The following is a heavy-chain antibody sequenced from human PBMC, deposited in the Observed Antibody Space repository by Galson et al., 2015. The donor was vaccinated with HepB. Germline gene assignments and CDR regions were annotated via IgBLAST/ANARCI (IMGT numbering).Heavy chain of an antibody. J-gene: IGHJ4*02. V-gene: IGHV3-23*01. CDR2: ISGNSDYT. Sequence: SLRLSCAASGFTFSNCAMTWVRQAPGQGLEWVSTISGNSDYTYYADSVKGRFTISRDNSKNTLFLQLNRLRDDDTAVYYCATLTLQGYVYSATHFWGQGTLVTVSS. D-gene: IGHD3-16*01. CDR3: ATLTLQGYVYSATHF. CDR1: GFTFSNCA.